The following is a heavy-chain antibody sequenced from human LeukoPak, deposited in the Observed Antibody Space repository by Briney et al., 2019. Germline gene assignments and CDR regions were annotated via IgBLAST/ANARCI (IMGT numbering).Heavy chain of an antibody. Sequence: GGSLRLSCAASGFTFSSYSVSWVRQAPGKGLAWVSAISDSAYSTFYADSVKGRFTISRDDSQYTLYLQMNSLRAEDTAVYYCAKDYPALGYCTTSTCSFFDYWGQGILVTVSS. CDR2: ISDSAYST. CDR1: GFTFSSYS. CDR3: AKDYPALGYCTTSTCSFFDY. D-gene: IGHD2-2*01. V-gene: IGHV3-23*01. J-gene: IGHJ4*02.